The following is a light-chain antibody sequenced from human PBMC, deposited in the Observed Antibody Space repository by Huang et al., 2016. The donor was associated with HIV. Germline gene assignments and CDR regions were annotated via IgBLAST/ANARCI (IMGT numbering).Light chain of an antibody. CDR1: QSVSSN. J-gene: IGKJ1*01. V-gene: IGKV3-15*01. CDR3: QQYNNWPRT. Sequence: EIVMTQSPATMSVSPGERATLHCRASQSVSSNLAWYQQKPGQAPRLIIYAASTRATGIPARFSGSGSGTEVTLTISSLQSEDFAVYYCQQYNNWPRTFGQGTNVEIK. CDR2: AAS.